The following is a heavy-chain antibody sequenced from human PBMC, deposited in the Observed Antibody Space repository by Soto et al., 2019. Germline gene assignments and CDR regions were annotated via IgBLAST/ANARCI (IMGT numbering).Heavy chain of an antibody. CDR2: IIPFFGTA. V-gene: IGHV1-69*01. CDR1: GGTFSSYA. Sequence: QVQLVQSGAEVKKPGSSVKVSCKASGGTFSSYAIRWVRQAPGQGLEWMGGIIPFFGTATYAQKFQGRVTITADESTSTASVALSSRRSEETAVYYCERTHYAFWGRYWDAYPIDYWGQGTLVTVSS. D-gene: IGHD3-3*01. J-gene: IGHJ4*02. CDR3: ERTHYAFWGRYWDAYPIDY.